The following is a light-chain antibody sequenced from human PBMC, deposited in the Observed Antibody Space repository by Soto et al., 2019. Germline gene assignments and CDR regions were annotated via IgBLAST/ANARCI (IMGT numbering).Light chain of an antibody. CDR2: GAS. CDR3: QHYVTSSIT. J-gene: IGKJ5*01. Sequence: EIVLTQSPGTLSLSPGERAALSCGASQSVSSNLAWYQQKPGQAPRLLIYGASTRATGIPARFSGSGSGTEFTLTISSLQSEDFAVYYCQHYVTSSITFGQGTRLEIK. V-gene: IGKV3-15*01. CDR1: QSVSSN.